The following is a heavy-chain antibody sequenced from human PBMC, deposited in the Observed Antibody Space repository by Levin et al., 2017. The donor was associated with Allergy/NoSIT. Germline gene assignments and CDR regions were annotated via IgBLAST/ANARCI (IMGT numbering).Heavy chain of an antibody. CDR3: ARALYSSRSLDS. D-gene: IGHD6-13*01. CDR2: IDWDGNK. J-gene: IGHJ4*02. Sequence: RVSGPTLVKPTQTLTLTCTFSGFSLSTYGMCVTWIRQPPGKALEWLARIDWDGNKYYSPSLKARLTISKETSENQVVLTMTNMDPVDTATYHCARALYSSRSLDSWGLGTLVAVSS. V-gene: IGHV2-70*11. CDR1: GFSLSTYGMC.